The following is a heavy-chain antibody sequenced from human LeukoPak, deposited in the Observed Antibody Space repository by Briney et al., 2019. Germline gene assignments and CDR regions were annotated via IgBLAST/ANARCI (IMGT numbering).Heavy chain of an antibody. V-gene: IGHV3-13*01. CDR1: GFTFSDYD. D-gene: IGHD1-1*01. CDR3: ARVAKERVGGVYCFDY. Sequence: GGSLRLSCAASGFTFSDYDMHWVRQATGKGLEWVSAIGTAGDTYYTGSVKGRFTISRENAKNSLYLQMNSLRAGDTAVYYCARVAKERVGGVYCFDYWGQGTLVTVSS. J-gene: IGHJ4*02. CDR2: IGTAGDT.